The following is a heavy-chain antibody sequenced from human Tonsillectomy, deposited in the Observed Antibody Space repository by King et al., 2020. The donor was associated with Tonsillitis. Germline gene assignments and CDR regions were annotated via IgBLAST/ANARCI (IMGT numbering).Heavy chain of an antibody. D-gene: IGHD1-1*01. J-gene: IGHJ4*02. CDR1: GYNFTNYW. V-gene: IGHV5-51*03. CDR3: ARVDRHPGHFDF. CDR2: IYPDDSDT. Sequence: VQLVESGAEVKKPGESLKISCQGSGYNFTNYWIGWVRQMPGKGLEWMGIIYPDDSDTRYSPSFQGQVTISADKSIKTACLQWSSLTASDTAIYYCARVDRHPGHFDFWGQGTLVTVSS.